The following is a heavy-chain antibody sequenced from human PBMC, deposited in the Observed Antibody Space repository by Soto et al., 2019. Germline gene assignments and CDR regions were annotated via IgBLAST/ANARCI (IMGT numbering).Heavy chain of an antibody. CDR2: IYWDDDK. J-gene: IGHJ4*02. CDR3: AHRRGGRYFDS. D-gene: IGHD3-16*01. V-gene: IGHV2-5*02. Sequence: QITLKESGPTLVKPTQTLTLTCTFSGFSLSTSGVGVGWIRQPPGKALEWLALIYWDDDKRYSPSLKSRLTISKDTPKNQVGLTMPNMDPVDTATYYCAHRRGGRYFDSWGQGTLVTVSS. CDR1: GFSLSTSGVG.